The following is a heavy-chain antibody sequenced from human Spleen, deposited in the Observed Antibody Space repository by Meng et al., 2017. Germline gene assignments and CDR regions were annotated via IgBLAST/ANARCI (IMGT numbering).Heavy chain of an antibody. CDR3: TWDDKAVSDY. V-gene: IGHV3-15*01. D-gene: IGHD1-26*01. Sequence: EGQLVEFGGGLVKPGGSLTVSCVGAGFIFSDAWMTWVRQAPGKGLEWVGRIKSNIDGGTAEYAAPVTGRFTISRDDSKSTLYLQMSGLRIDDTGVYYCTWDDKAVSDYWGQGTLVTVSS. J-gene: IGHJ4*02. CDR2: IKSNIDGGTA. CDR1: GFIFSDAW.